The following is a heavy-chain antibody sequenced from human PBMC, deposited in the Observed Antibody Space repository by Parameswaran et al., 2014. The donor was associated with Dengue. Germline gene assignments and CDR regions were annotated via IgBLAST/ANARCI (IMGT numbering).Heavy chain of an antibody. D-gene: IGHD3-16*01. CDR3: AREVVVGGGEYYFDY. CDR2: IFYRGIT. J-gene: IGHJ4*02. V-gene: IGHV4-31*02. Sequence: RWIRQPPGKGLEWIGSIFYRGITYYSSSLRSRVTISVDTSLNQFSLKLSSVTAADTAVYYCAREVVVGGGEYYFDYWGQGTLVTVSS.